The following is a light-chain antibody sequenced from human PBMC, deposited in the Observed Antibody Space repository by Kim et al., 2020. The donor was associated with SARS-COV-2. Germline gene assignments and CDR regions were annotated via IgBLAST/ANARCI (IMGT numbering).Light chain of an antibody. V-gene: IGLV1-51*01. Sequence: QSVLTQPPSVSAAPGQKVTISCSGSSSNIGKFPVSWYQQVPGTAPKLLIYANEKRPSGIPDRFSASRSGTSNTLVITGLQTGDEADYYCGSWDDMNSAVFGGGTQLTVL. CDR2: ANE. CDR3: GSWDDMNSAV. J-gene: IGLJ3*02. CDR1: SSNIGKFP.